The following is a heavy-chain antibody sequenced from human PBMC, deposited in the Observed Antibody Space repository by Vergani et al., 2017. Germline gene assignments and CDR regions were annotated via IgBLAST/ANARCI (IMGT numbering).Heavy chain of an antibody. D-gene: IGHD2-21*01. CDR1: GDSISTSSYA. CDR3: ARHISVVRPSSMTAFDY. Sequence: QMQLQESGPGLVKPSETLSLSCTVSGDSISTSSYAWGWIRQPPGKTLEWIGTVFYGGRTSYNPSLKSRVTLSLDTSKKQISLHLTSVTAADTAVYYCARHISVVRPSSMTAFDYWGHGILVTVSS. CDR2: VFYGGRT. V-gene: IGHV4-39*01. J-gene: IGHJ4*01.